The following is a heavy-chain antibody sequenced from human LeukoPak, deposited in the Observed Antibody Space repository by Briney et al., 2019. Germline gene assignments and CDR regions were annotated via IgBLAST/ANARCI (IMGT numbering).Heavy chain of an antibody. Sequence: KPSETLSLTCTVSGGSISSCYWSWIRQPAGKGLEWIGRINTSGSSNYNPSLRSRVTMSVDTSKNQFSLNLSSVTAADTAVYYCARARGYSGPRRGPKGGAFDIWGQGTMVTVSS. J-gene: IGHJ3*02. CDR2: INTSGSS. CDR3: ARARGYSGPRRGPKGGAFDI. V-gene: IGHV4-4*07. D-gene: IGHD5-12*01. CDR1: GGSISSCY.